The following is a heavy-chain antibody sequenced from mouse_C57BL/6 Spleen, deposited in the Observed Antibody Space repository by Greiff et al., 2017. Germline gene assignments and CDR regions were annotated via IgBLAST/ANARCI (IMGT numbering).Heavy chain of an antibody. J-gene: IGHJ4*01. V-gene: IGHV1-85*01. CDR2: IYPIVGST. CDR3: ARKGAMDY. CDR1: GYTFTSYE. Sequence: VQLQQPGPELVKPGASVKLSCKASGYTFTSYEINWVKQRPGQGLEWIGWIYPIVGSTKYNEKFKGKATLTVDTSSSTAYMALHSLTSEYSAVYLCARKGAMDYWGQGTSVTVSS.